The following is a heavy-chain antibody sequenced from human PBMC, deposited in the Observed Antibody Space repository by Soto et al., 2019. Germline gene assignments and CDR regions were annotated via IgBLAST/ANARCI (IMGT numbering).Heavy chain of an antibody. D-gene: IGHD3-16*02. Sequence: GGSLRLSCAASGFTFSSYEMNWVRQAPGKGLECISYITSSGSTTYYADSVKGRFTISRDNAKNSLYLQMNSLRADDTAVYYCARGNSPVNVHWGQGTLVTVSS. CDR2: ITSSGSTT. J-gene: IGHJ4*02. CDR1: GFTFSSYE. CDR3: ARGNSPVNVH. V-gene: IGHV3-48*03.